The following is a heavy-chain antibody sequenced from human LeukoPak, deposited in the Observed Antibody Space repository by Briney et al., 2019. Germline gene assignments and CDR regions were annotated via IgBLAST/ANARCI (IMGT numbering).Heavy chain of an antibody. D-gene: IGHD2-21*02. Sequence: SQTLSLTCTVSGGSISSGSYYWSWIRQPAGKGLEWIGRIYTSGSTYYNPSLKSRVTISVDTSKNQFSLKLSSVTAADTAVYYCARDAVTESTTDYWGQGALVTVSS. J-gene: IGHJ4*02. CDR1: GGSISSGSYY. CDR2: IYTSGST. V-gene: IGHV4-61*02. CDR3: ARDAVTESTTDY.